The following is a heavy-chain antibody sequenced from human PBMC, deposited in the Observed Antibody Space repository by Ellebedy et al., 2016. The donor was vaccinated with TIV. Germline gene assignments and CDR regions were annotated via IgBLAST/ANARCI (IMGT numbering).Heavy chain of an antibody. CDR3: ATSGRLVYFDY. CDR2: IYYSGST. D-gene: IGHD3-22*01. V-gene: IGHV4-59*01. J-gene: IGHJ4*02. Sequence: SETLSLTCTVSGGSISSYYWSWIRQPPGKGLEWIGYIYYSGSTNYNPSLKSRVTISVDTSKNQFSLKLSSVTAADTAVYYCATSGRLVYFDYWGQGTLVTVSS. CDR1: GGSISSYY.